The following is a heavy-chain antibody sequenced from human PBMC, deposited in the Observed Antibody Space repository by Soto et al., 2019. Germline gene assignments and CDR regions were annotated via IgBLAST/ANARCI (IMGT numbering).Heavy chain of an antibody. Sequence: QVQLVESGGGVVQPGRSLRLSCAASGFTFSSYAMHWVRQAPGKGLEWVAVISYDGSNKYYADSVKGRFTISRDNSKNTLYLQMNSLRAEDTAVYYCAREPSGYSYGYYYYGMDVWGQGTTVTVSS. J-gene: IGHJ6*02. CDR1: GFTFSSYA. CDR3: AREPSGYSYGYYYYGMDV. V-gene: IGHV3-30-3*01. CDR2: ISYDGSNK. D-gene: IGHD5-18*01.